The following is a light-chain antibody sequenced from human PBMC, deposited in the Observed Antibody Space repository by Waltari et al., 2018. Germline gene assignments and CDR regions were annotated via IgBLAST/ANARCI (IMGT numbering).Light chain of an antibody. CDR3: QQYATSPIT. CDR1: QSVSSNY. Sequence: EIVLTQSPGTLSLSPGERATLSCRASQSVSSNYLAWYQQRPGQAPTLLISDASSRATGIPDRFSGSGSGTDFTLTISRLEPEDFAVYYCQQYATSPITFGQG. CDR2: DAS. V-gene: IGKV3-20*01. J-gene: IGKJ5*01.